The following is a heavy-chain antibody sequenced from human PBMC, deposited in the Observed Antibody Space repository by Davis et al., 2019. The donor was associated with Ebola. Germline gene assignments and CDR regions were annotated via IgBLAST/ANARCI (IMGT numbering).Heavy chain of an antibody. J-gene: IGHJ6*02. CDR3: SRDLKQRPPSYYDGMDV. D-gene: IGHD1/OR15-1a*01. CDR2: IRSKAYGGKP. CDR1: GFILGDYA. Sequence: GGSLRLSCRVSGFILGDYALNWVRQPPGKGLEWVGFIRSKAYGGKPAYAASVKGRFTISRDDSKNIAYLQMDSLKIEDTAVYYCSRDLKQRPPSYYDGMDVWGQGTSVTVSS. V-gene: IGHV3-49*04.